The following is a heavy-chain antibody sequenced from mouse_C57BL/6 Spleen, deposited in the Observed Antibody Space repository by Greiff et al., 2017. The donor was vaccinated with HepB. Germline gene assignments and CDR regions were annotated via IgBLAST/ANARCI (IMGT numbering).Heavy chain of an antibody. D-gene: IGHD3-2*02. CDR3: ARGAQGFAY. CDR1: GYTFTSYW. J-gene: IGHJ3*01. Sequence: QVQLHQSGAELVMPGASVKLSCKASGYTFTSYWMHWVKQRPGQGLEWIGELDPSDSYTNYNQKFKGKSTLTVDKSSSTAYMELRSLTSEESAVYYWARGAQGFAYWGQGTLVTVSA. V-gene: IGHV1-69*01. CDR2: LDPSDSYT.